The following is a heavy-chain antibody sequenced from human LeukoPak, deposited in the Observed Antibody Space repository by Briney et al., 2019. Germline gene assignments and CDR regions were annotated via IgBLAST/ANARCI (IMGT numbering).Heavy chain of an antibody. V-gene: IGHV3-66*01. J-gene: IGHJ4*02. D-gene: IGHD5-12*01. Sequence: GGSLRLSCAASEFSVGSNYMTWVRQAPGKGLEWVSLIYSGGSTYYADSVKGRFTISRDNSKNTLYLQMNSLRAEDTAVYYCARGPSGYHNPGGQGTLVTVPS. CDR1: EFSVGSNY. CDR3: ARGPSGYHNP. CDR2: IYSGGST.